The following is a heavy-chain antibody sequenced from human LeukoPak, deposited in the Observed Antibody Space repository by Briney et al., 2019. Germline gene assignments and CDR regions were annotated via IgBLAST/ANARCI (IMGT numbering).Heavy chain of an antibody. V-gene: IGHV4-59*12. CDR2: IYDSGST. J-gene: IGHJ4*02. CDR1: GGSINTYY. D-gene: IGHD3-22*01. Sequence: SETLSLTCIVSGGSINTYYWSWIRQPPGKGLEWIGYIYDSGSTNYNPSLKSRVTISVDTSKNQFSLKLSSVTAADTAVYYCARDDSTGYYYRNYFDYWGQGTLVTVSS. CDR3: ARDDSTGYYYRNYFDY.